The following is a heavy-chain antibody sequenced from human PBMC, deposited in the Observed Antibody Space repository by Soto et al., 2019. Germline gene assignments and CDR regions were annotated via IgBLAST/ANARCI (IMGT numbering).Heavy chain of an antibody. V-gene: IGHV1-3*01. CDR1: GYTFTNYA. CDR2: INAGNGNT. Sequence: QVQLVQSGAEVKKPGASVKVSCKASGYTFTNYAMHWVRQAPGQGVEWMGWINAGNGNTKYSQKFQGRVTITRDTSASTAYMELSSMRSEDTAVYSCARADYYDIHDYWGQGTLVTVSS. CDR3: ARADYYDIHDY. D-gene: IGHD3-22*01. J-gene: IGHJ4*02.